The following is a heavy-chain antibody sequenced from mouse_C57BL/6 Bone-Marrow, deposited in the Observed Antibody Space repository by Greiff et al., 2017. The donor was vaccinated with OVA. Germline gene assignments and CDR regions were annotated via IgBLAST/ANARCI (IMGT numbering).Heavy chain of an antibody. CDR1: GYTFTSYW. CDR3: ARGYNWDYFDY. J-gene: IGHJ2*01. Sequence: VKLQQPGAELVKPGASVKMSCKASGYTFTSYWITWVKQRPGQGLEWIGDFYPGSGSTNYNEKFKSKATLTVDTSSSTAYMQLSSLTSEDYAVDYCARGYNWDYFDYWGQGTTLTVSS. D-gene: IGHD4-1*01. CDR2: FYPGSGST. V-gene: IGHV1-55*01.